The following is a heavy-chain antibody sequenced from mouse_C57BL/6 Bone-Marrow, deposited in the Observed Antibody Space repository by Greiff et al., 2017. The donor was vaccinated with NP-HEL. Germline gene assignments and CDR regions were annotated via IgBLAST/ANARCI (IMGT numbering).Heavy chain of an antibody. Sequence: QVQLQQPGAELARPGASVKLSCKASGYTFTSYGISWVKQRTGQGLEWIGEIYPRSGNTYYNEKFKGKATLTADKSSSTAYMELRSLTSEDSAVYFCATTSSYDAMDYWGQGTSVTVSS. CDR3: ATTSSYDAMDY. J-gene: IGHJ4*01. CDR2: IYPRSGNT. V-gene: IGHV1-81*01. D-gene: IGHD1-1*01. CDR1: GYTFTSYG.